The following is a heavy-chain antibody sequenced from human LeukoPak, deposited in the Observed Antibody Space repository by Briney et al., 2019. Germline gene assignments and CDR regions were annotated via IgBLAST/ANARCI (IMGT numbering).Heavy chain of an antibody. Sequence: ESSETLSLTCTVSGGSISSDYWSWVRQPPGQGLEWIGYIYYSGSTNYNPSLKSRVTISVDTSKNQFSLKLNSVTAADTAVYYCARSPLFRAFDIWGQGTKVTVSS. J-gene: IGHJ3*02. CDR2: IYYSGST. V-gene: IGHV4-59*01. CDR1: GGSISSDY. CDR3: ARSPLFRAFDI.